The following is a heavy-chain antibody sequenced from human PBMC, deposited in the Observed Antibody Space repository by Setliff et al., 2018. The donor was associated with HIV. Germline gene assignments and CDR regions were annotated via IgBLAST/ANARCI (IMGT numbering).Heavy chain of an antibody. D-gene: IGHD7-27*01. CDR1: GYTFTTYA. J-gene: IGHJ3*01. V-gene: IGHV1-3*01. CDR3: ARDRAGDRRNEAFDF. CDR2: IDAGNGNT. Sequence: ASVKVSCKASGYTFTTYAMHWVRQAPGQRLEWMGWIDAGNGNTKYSQKFQGRVTITRDTSASTAYLELSSLRSEDTAVYYCARDRAGDRRNEAFDFWGQGTMVTVSS.